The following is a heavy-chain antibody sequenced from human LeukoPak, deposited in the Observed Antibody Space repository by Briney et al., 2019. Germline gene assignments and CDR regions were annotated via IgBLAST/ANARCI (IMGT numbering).Heavy chain of an antibody. CDR2: INHSGST. CDR1: GGSFSGYY. J-gene: IGHJ4*02. Sequence: PSETLSLTCAVYGGSFSGYYWSWIRQPPGKGLEWIGEINHSGSTNYNPSLESRVTISVDTSKNQFSLKLSSVTAADTAVYYCARGLRKWGQGTLVTVSS. V-gene: IGHV4-34*01. CDR3: ARGLRK.